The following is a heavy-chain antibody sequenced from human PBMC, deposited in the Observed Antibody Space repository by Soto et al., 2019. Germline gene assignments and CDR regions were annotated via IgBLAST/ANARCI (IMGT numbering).Heavy chain of an antibody. Sequence: ASVKVSCKASGYTFTSYGISWVRQAPGQGLEWMGWISAYNGNTNYAQKLQGRVTMTTDTSTSTAYMELRSLRSDDTAVYYCARGVDHYDSSGLGYWGQGTLVTVSS. V-gene: IGHV1-18*04. CDR3: ARGVDHYDSSGLGY. D-gene: IGHD3-22*01. J-gene: IGHJ4*02. CDR2: ISAYNGNT. CDR1: GYTFTSYG.